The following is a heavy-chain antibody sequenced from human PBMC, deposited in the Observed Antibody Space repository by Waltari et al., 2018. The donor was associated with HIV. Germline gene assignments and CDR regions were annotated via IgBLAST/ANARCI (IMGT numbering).Heavy chain of an antibody. D-gene: IGHD2-21*01. V-gene: IGHV4-59*01. CDR1: GYSMKASL. CDR2: TRDNGQT. Sequence: QVQLQESGPGLVKPSGTLSLSGVVSGYSMKASLWTWIRQPPERGLESIAYTRDNGQTNYSPSFKSRVVLSIDTSKNQVSLKLHSVTTADTGVYYCAKMSAVAPGTPGRVDHWGRGALVTVSS. J-gene: IGHJ5*02. CDR3: AKMSAVAPGTPGRVDH.